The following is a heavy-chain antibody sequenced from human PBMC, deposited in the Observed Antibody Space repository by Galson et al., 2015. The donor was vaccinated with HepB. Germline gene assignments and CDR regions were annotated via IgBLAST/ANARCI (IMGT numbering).Heavy chain of an antibody. CDR3: EGFGEPPDAFDI. CDR2: IHSAGGT. J-gene: IGHJ3*02. Sequence: SLRLSCAASGFSVSSKYMTWVRQAPGKGLEWVSVIHSAGGTYYADSVKGRFTLSRDNSKNTLYLQMNSLRAEDTAVYYCEGFGEPPDAFDIWGQGAMVTVSS. V-gene: IGHV3-66*01. D-gene: IGHD3-10*01. CDR1: GFSVSSKY.